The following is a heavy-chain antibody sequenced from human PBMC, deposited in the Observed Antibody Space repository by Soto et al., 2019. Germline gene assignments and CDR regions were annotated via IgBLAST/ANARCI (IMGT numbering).Heavy chain of an antibody. V-gene: IGHV1-18*01. CDR3: ARDLTKGLDF. Sequence: ASVKVSCKASGYTFTSCGISWVRQAPGQGLEWMGLINTYNGYTNYPQNFQGRVTMTTDTSTGTVYMELRSLTSDDTAVYYCARDLTKGLDFWGQGTKVTVSS. D-gene: IGHD4-4*01. J-gene: IGHJ6*02. CDR1: GYTFTSCG. CDR2: INTYNGYT.